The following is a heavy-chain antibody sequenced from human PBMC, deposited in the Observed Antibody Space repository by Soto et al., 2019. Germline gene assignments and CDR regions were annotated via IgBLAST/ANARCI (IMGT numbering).Heavy chain of an antibody. CDR3: AKDFIPMNGVYDAFHI. Sequence: EVQLLESGGGLVQPGGSLELSRGASGFRFSNYAMSWVRQAPGKGPEWVSSVGGSNSDTDYADSVKGRFTISRDNSKNTLYLQISSLSAEDTVIYFCAKDFIPMNGVYDAFHIWGQGTTVTVSS. D-gene: IGHD2-8*01. J-gene: IGHJ3*02. V-gene: IGHV3-23*01. CDR1: GFRFSNYA. CDR2: VGGSNSDT.